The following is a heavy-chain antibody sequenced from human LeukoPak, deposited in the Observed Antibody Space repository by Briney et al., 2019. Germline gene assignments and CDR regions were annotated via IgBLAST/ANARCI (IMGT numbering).Heavy chain of an antibody. CDR1: GGSISSSSYY. J-gene: IGHJ4*02. Sequence: PSQTLSLTCTVSGGSISSSSYYWGWIRQPPGKGLEWIGSIYYSGSTYYNPSLKSRVIISVDKSKNQFSLTLSSVTAADTAVYYCARAPDPNLKPFDYWGQGTLVTVSS. CDR2: IYYSGST. D-gene: IGHD2-8*01. V-gene: IGHV4-39*07. CDR3: ARAPDPNLKPFDY.